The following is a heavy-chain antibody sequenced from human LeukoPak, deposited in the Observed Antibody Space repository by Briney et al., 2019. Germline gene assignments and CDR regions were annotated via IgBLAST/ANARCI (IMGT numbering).Heavy chain of an antibody. J-gene: IGHJ6*02. Sequence: GGSLRLSCAASGFTFSTYSMNWVRQAPGRGLEWVSFISSSSDYIYYADSVKGRITISRDNARNSLYLQMNSLRAEDTAVYFCAGERSRLGVTVRMDVWGQGTTVTVSS. CDR3: AGERSRLGVTVRMDV. CDR1: GFTFSTYS. V-gene: IGHV3-21*01. CDR2: ISSSSDYI. D-gene: IGHD3-10*01.